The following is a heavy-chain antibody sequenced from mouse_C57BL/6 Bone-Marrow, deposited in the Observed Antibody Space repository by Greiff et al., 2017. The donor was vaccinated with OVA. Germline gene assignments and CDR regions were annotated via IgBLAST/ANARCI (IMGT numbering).Heavy chain of an antibody. V-gene: IGHV5-17*01. J-gene: IGHJ4*01. CDR3: ARPYYYGSSPYYAMDY. CDR2: ISSGSSTI. D-gene: IGHD1-1*01. Sequence: EVQLVASGGGLVKPGGSLKLSCAASGFTFSDYGMHWVRQAPEKGLEWVAYISSGSSTIYYADTVKGRFTISRDNAKNTLFLQMTSLRSEDTAMYYCARPYYYGSSPYYAMDYWGQGTSVTVSS. CDR1: GFTFSDYG.